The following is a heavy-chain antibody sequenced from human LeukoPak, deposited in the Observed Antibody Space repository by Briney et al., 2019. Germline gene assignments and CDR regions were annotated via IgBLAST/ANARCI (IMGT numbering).Heavy chain of an antibody. V-gene: IGHV1-2*02. D-gene: IGHD4-17*01. CDR1: GYTFIGYY. CDR2: INPNSGGT. J-gene: IGHJ6*03. CDR3: ARDLDDYGDYVSPYYYYYYMDV. Sequence: ASVKVSCKASGYTFIGYYLHWVRQAPGQGLEWMGWINPNSGGTNYAQKFQGRVTMTRDTSISTAYMELSRLRSDDTAVYYCARDLDDYGDYVSPYYYYYYMDVWGKGTTVTVSS.